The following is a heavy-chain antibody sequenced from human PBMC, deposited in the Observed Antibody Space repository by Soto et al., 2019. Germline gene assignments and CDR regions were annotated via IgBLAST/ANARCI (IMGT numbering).Heavy chain of an antibody. Sequence: GGSLRLSCAASGFTFSSYCLHWVRQAPGKGLVWVSLMNSDGSRTNYADSVKGRFTISRDNAKNYLYLQMNSLRAEDTALYYCAKGRSYYGSGRYYSFDYWGQGNLVTVSS. J-gene: IGHJ4*02. D-gene: IGHD3-10*01. CDR2: MNSDGSRT. V-gene: IGHV3-74*01. CDR1: GFTFSSYC. CDR3: AKGRSYYGSGRYYSFDY.